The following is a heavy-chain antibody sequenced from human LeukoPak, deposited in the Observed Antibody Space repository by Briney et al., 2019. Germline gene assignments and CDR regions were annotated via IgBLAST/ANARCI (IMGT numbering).Heavy chain of an antibody. CDR2: ISSSSSTI. Sequence: GRSLRLSCAASGFTFSSYSMNWVRQAPGKGLEWVSYISSSSSTIYYADSVKGRFTISRDNAKNSLYLQMNSLRAEDTAVYYCARSKAAALDCWGQGTLVTVSS. V-gene: IGHV3-48*01. CDR1: GFTFSSYS. J-gene: IGHJ4*02. CDR3: ARSKAAALDC. D-gene: IGHD6-13*01.